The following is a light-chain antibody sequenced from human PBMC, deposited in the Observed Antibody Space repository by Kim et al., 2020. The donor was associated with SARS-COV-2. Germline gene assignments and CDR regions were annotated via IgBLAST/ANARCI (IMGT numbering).Light chain of an antibody. J-gene: IGLJ2*01. CDR1: SSNIGSNP. Sequence: GGGVTISCSGSSSNIGSNPVNWYQQFPGTAPKLLIYSNNQRPSGVPDRFSGSKSGTSASLAISGLQSEDEADYYCAAWDGSLKSRLFGGGTKVTVL. V-gene: IGLV1-44*01. CDR2: SNN. CDR3: AAWDGSLKSRL.